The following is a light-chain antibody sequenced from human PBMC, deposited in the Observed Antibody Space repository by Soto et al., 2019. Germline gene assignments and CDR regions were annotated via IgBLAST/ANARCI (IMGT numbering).Light chain of an antibody. J-gene: IGLJ1*01. CDR1: STNIGNNA. V-gene: IGLV1-36*01. CDR2: YDD. CDR3: AACDDSLNGQV. Sequence: QSVLTKPPSVSEAPRQRVTISCSGNSTNIGNNAVNWYQQLPGKAPKLLIYYDDLLPSGVSDRFSGSNSGTSASLAIIGFQSEDEADYYCAACDDSLNGQVFGTGTKVTVL.